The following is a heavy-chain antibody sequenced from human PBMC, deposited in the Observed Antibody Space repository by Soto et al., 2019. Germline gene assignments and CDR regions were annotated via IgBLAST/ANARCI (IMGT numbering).Heavy chain of an antibody. J-gene: IGHJ6*02. Sequence: GASVKVSCKVSGYTLTELSMHWVRQAPGKGLEWMGGFDPEDGETIYAQKFQGRATMTEDTSTDTAYMELSSLRSEDTAVYYCARSRYCSGGSCYSEVDPLYGMDVWGQGTTVTVSS. CDR3: ARSRYCSGGSCYSEVDPLYGMDV. CDR1: GYTLTELS. V-gene: IGHV1-24*01. D-gene: IGHD2-15*01. CDR2: FDPEDGET.